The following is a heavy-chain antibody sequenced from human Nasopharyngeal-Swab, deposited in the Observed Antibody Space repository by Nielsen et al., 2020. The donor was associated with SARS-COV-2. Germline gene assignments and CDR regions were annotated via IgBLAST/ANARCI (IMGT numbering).Heavy chain of an antibody. D-gene: IGHD3-22*01. CDR2: IKGKTDGGTT. CDR3: TTDSSGSGRRVYYYYGMDV. J-gene: IGHJ6*02. Sequence: GESLKISCAASGFTFSNAWMSWVRQAPGKGLEWVGRIKGKTDGGTTDYAAPVKGRFTISRDDSKNTLYLQMNSLKTEDTAVYYCTTDSSGSGRRVYYYYGMDVWGQGTTVTVSS. V-gene: IGHV3-15*01. CDR1: GFTFSNAW.